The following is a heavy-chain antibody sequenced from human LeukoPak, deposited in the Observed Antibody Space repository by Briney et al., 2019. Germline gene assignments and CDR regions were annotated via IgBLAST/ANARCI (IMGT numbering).Heavy chain of an antibody. CDR3: ARDPSYGSGSPYYFDY. CDR2: IYSGGST. Sequence: GGSLRLSCAASGFTVSSNYMSWVRQAPGKGLEWDSVIYSGGSTYYADSVKGRFTISRDNSKNTLYLQMNSLRAEDTAVYYCARDPSYGSGSPYYFDYWGQGTLVTVSS. CDR1: GFTVSSNY. D-gene: IGHD3-10*01. J-gene: IGHJ4*02. V-gene: IGHV3-66*01.